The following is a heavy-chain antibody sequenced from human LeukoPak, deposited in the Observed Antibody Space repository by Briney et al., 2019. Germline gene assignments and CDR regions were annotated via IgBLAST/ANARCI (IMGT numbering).Heavy chain of an antibody. J-gene: IGHJ4*02. Sequence: ASVKVSCKASGYRFTSNYIHWVRQAPGQGLEWMGMIYPRDGSTSYAQKFQGRVTVTRDTSTSTVHMELSGLGSEDTAVYYCARDQEAFDYWGQGTLVTVSS. CDR3: ARDQEAFDY. CDR1: GYRFTSNY. CDR2: IYPRDGST. V-gene: IGHV1-46*01.